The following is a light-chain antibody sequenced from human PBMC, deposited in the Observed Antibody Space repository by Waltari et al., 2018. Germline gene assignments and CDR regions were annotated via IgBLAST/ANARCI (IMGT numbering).Light chain of an antibody. CDR3: QQYNIWPWT. CDR1: PRAKTT. CDR2: RAS. J-gene: IGKJ1*01. Sequence: EVVMTPSPATLSVSPGERFPLSCRASPRAKTTLAWYQQTPGPAPRLLIYRASPRAAGVPDRFSGSGSGTEFTLTISSLQSEDSAIYYCQQYNIWPWTFGPGTNVDIK. V-gene: IGKV3D-15*01.